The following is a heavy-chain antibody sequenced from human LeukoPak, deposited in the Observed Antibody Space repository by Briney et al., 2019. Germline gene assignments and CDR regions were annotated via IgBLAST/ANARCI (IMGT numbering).Heavy chain of an antibody. CDR1: GFTFDDSA. CDR2: IRSRANRYAA. V-gene: IGHV3-73*01. Sequence: GGSLRLSCAASGFTFDDSAVHWVRQASGKGLEWVGRIRSRANRYAAAYAASVKGRFTLSRDDPKNTAYLQMNSLTTEDTAVYYCTREQVVGDFDYWGQGTLVTVSS. D-gene: IGHD6-6*01. J-gene: IGHJ4*02. CDR3: TREQVVGDFDY.